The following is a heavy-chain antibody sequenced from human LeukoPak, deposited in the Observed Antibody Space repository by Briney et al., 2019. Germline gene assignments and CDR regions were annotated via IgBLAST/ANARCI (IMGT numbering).Heavy chain of an antibody. CDR2: IIPILGIA. J-gene: IGHJ3*02. Sequence: SVKVSCKASGGTFSSYAISWVRQAPGQGLEWMGRIIPILGIANYAQKFRGRVTITADKSTSTAYMELSSLRSEDTAVYYCARDLVVLGGDIWGQGTMVTVSS. D-gene: IGHD2-2*01. CDR1: GGTFSSYA. CDR3: ARDLVVLGGDI. V-gene: IGHV1-69*04.